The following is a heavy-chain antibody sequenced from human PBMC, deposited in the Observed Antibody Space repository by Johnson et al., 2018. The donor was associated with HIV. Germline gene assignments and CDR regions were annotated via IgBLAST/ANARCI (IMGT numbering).Heavy chain of an antibody. CDR1: GFIFSTYG. CDR2: IWYDRSNE. Sequence: QVQLVESGGGVVQPGRSVRLYCAASGFIFSTYGMHWVRQAPGKGLEWVAVIWYDRSNEHYADSVKGRFTISRDNSKNTLYLQMNSLRAEDTAVYYCARTLGRHDDAFDIWGQGTMVTVSS. D-gene: IGHD6-6*01. V-gene: IGHV3-33*01. J-gene: IGHJ3*02. CDR3: ARTLGRHDDAFDI.